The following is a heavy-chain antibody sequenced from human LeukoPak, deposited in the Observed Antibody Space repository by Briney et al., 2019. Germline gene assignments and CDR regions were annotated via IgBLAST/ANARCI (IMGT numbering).Heavy chain of an antibody. Sequence: GRSLRLSCAASGFTFSSYGMHWVRQAPGKGLEWVAVIWYDGSNKYYAGSVKGRFTISRDNSKNTLYLQMNSLRAEDTAVYYCARDPYDGGKGPFDYWGQGTLVTVSS. CDR1: GFTFSSYG. CDR2: IWYDGSNK. D-gene: IGHD4-23*01. V-gene: IGHV3-33*01. CDR3: ARDPYDGGKGPFDY. J-gene: IGHJ4*02.